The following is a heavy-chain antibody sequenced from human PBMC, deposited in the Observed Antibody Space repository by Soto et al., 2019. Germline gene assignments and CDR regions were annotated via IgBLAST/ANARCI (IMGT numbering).Heavy chain of an antibody. CDR1: GGSFSGYY. CDR2: INHSGST. D-gene: IGHD2-15*01. Sequence: SETLSLTCAVYGGSFSGYYWSWIRQPPGKGLEWIGEINHSGSTNYNPSLKSRVTISVDTSKNQFSLKLSSVTAADTAVYYCARGGYLYHYGMDVWGQGTTVTVSS. V-gene: IGHV4-34*01. CDR3: ARGGYLYHYGMDV. J-gene: IGHJ6*02.